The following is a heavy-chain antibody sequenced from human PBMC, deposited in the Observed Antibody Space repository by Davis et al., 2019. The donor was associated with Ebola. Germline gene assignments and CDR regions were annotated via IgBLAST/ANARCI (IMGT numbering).Heavy chain of an antibody. Sequence: GESLKISCKDSGNSFTSHWIGWVRQMPGKGLEWMGIIYTGDSDTRYSTSFRGQVTIPADKSTKTAFLVWTGLKASDTAMYYCASLRRTITGMDDAFDIWGQGTMVTVSS. V-gene: IGHV5-51*01. CDR3: ASLRRTITGMDDAFDI. CDR1: GNSFTSHW. CDR2: IYTGDSDT. J-gene: IGHJ3*02. D-gene: IGHD2-8*02.